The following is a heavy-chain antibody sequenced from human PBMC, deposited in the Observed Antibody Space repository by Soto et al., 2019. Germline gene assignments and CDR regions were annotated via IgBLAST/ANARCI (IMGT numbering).Heavy chain of an antibody. D-gene: IGHD3-10*01. J-gene: IGHJ3*02. CDR3: ARPMVRGVYDAFDI. V-gene: IGHV4-59*01. CDR1: GGSITSYY. Sequence: SETLCLTCTVSGGSITSYYWRWIRQPPGKGLEWIGYIYHSGSTNYNPPLKSRVTISVDTSKNQFSLKLSSVTAADTAVYYCARPMVRGVYDAFDIWGQGTMVTVSS. CDR2: IYHSGST.